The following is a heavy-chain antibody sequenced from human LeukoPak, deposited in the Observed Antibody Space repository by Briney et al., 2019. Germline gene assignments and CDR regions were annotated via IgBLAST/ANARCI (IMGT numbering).Heavy chain of an antibody. Sequence: SETLSLTCTVSSGSISSYYWSWIRQPPGKGLEWIGYIYYSGSTYYNPSLQSRVTISVDTSKNQFSLKLSSVTAADTAVYYCARSAQTVTTFPLDYWGQGTLVTVSS. J-gene: IGHJ4*02. CDR2: IYYSGST. CDR1: SGSISSYY. D-gene: IGHD4-17*01. V-gene: IGHV4-59*06. CDR3: ARSAQTVTTFPLDY.